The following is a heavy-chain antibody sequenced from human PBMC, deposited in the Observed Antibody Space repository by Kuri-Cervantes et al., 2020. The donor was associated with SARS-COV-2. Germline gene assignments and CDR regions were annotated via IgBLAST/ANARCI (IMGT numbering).Heavy chain of an antibody. CDR2: ISWNSGSI. J-gene: IGHJ4*02. CDR1: GFTFDDYA. CDR3: VKDSRVYYFDY. Sequence: GGSLRLSCAASGFTFDDYAMHWVRQAPGKGLEWVSGISWNSGSIGYADSVKGRFTISRDNAKNSLYLQMNSLRAEDTAVYYCVKDSRVYYFDYWGQGTLVTVSS. V-gene: IGHV3-9*01.